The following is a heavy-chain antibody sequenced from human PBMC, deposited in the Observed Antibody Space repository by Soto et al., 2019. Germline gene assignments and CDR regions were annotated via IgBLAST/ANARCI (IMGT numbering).Heavy chain of an antibody. Sequence: SETLSLTCTVSGCSISSYYWSWIRQPPGKGLEWIGYIYYSGSTNYNPSLKSRVTISVDTSKNQFSLKLSSVTAADTAVYYCANLAKNYYHYMDVWGKGTTVTVSS. D-gene: IGHD1-26*01. CDR2: IYYSGST. CDR1: GCSISSYY. V-gene: IGHV4-59*01. J-gene: IGHJ6*03. CDR3: ANLAKNYYHYMDV.